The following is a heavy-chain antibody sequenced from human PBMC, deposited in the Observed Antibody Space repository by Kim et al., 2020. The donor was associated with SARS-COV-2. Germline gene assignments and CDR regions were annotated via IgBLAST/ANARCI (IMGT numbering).Heavy chain of an antibody. Sequence: ASVKVSCKASGYTFTSYYMHWVRQAPGQGLEWMGIINPSGGSTSYAQKFQGRVTMTRDTSTSTVYMELSSLRSEDTAVYYCARDRTVVVAARLSTRNWFDPWGQGTLVTVSS. CDR1: GYTFTSYY. CDR3: ARDRTVVVAARLSTRNWFDP. CDR2: INPSGGST. D-gene: IGHD2-15*01. J-gene: IGHJ5*02. V-gene: IGHV1-46*01.